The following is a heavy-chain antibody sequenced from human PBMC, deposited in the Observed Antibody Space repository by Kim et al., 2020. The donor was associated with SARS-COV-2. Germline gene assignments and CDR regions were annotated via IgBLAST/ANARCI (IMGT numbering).Heavy chain of an antibody. CDR3: ARGPVWFGELHPRGYFDY. V-gene: IGHV3-30*01. J-gene: IGHJ4*02. Sequence: KGRFTISRDNSKNTLYLQMNSLRAEDTAVYYCARGPVWFGELHPRGYFDYWGQGTLVTVSS. D-gene: IGHD3-10*01.